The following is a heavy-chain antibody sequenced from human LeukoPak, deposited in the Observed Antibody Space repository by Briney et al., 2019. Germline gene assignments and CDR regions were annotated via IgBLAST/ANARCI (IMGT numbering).Heavy chain of an antibody. CDR2: ISSSSSYI. D-gene: IGHD6-19*01. CDR3: ARQYSSGWYEGLDWFDP. CDR1: GFTFSSYS. Sequence: GGSLRLSCAASGFTFSSYSMNWVRQAPGKGPEWVSSISSSSSYIYYADSVKGRFTISRDNAKNSLYLQMNSLRAEDTAVYYCARQYSSGWYEGLDWFDPWGQGTLVTVSS. V-gene: IGHV3-21*01. J-gene: IGHJ5*02.